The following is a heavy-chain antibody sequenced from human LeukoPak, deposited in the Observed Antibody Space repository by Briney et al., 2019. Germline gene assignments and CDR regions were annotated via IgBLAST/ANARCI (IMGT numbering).Heavy chain of an antibody. D-gene: IGHD5-12*01. Sequence: ASVKVSCKASGYTFTSYGISWVRQAPGQGLEWMGWISAYNGNTNYAQKFQGRVTITTDESTSTAYMELSSLRSEDTAVYYCASDVATIIDYWGQGTLVTVSS. V-gene: IGHV1-18*01. J-gene: IGHJ4*02. CDR1: GYTFTSYG. CDR3: ASDVATIIDY. CDR2: ISAYNGNT.